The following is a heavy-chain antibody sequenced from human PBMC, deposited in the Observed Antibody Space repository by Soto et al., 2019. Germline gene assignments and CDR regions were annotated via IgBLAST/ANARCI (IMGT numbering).Heavy chain of an antibody. CDR3: GTPPPRIELTLPPTPT. V-gene: IGHV4-4*02. D-gene: IGHD1-7*01. J-gene: IGHJ4*02. Sequence: SETMSLSCAVSGGSVSSTNWWTLVRQTPGKGLEWIGEIYHSGTATYNPSLRGLVTISVDKPNNQFSLKMIYMTAADTAVYYCGTPPPRIELTLPPTPTWGKGTLVTVSP. CDR1: GGSVSSTNW. CDR2: IYHSGTA.